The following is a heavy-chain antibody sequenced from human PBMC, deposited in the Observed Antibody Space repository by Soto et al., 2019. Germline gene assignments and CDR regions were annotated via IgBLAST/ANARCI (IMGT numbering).Heavy chain of an antibody. D-gene: IGHD6-19*01. V-gene: IGHV4-4*02. Sequence: QVLLQESGPGLVQPSGTLSLSCAVSGDSISTNYFWGWVRQPPGKGLEWVGDISHSGSVNYNPSLKSRGTISIDKSKNQFSLKLNSVTAAATAVYYCARSFGWYAIDYWGQGTLVIVSS. CDR2: ISHSGSV. J-gene: IGHJ4*02. CDR1: GDSISTNYF. CDR3: ARSFGWYAIDY.